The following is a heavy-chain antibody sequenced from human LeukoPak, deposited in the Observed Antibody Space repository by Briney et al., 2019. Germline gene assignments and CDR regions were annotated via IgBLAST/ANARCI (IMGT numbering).Heavy chain of an antibody. CDR2: ISAGGGST. V-gene: IGHV3-23*01. CDR1: GFTFSSYA. J-gene: IGHJ4*02. Sequence: PGGSLRLSSAASGFTFSSYAMSWVRQAPGQGLEWVSAISAGGGSTYYADSVKGRFTISRDNSKNTLYLQMNSLRAEDTAVYYCAKDLEQWLAVAVDYWGQGTLVTVSS. CDR3: AKDLEQWLAVAVDY. D-gene: IGHD6-19*01.